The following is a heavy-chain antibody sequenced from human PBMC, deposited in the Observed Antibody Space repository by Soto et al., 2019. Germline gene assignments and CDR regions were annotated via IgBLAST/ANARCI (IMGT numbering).Heavy chain of an antibody. CDR2: IIPIFGTA. CDR3: ARSERPPHPYYYYYGMDV. Sequence: GASVKVSCKASGGTFSSYAISWVRQAPGQGLEWMGGIIPIFGTANYAQKFQGRVTITADKSTSTAYMELSSLRSEDTAVYYCARSERPPHPYYYYYGMDVWGQGTTVTVSS. D-gene: IGHD1-1*01. J-gene: IGHJ6*02. V-gene: IGHV1-69*06. CDR1: GGTFSSYA.